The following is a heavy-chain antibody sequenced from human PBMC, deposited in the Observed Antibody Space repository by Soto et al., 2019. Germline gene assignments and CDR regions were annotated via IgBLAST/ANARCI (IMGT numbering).Heavy chain of an antibody. J-gene: IGHJ6*02. CDR1: GFTFNSYG. CDR2: IWYDGSNK. V-gene: IGHV3-33*01. Sequence: SLRLSCAASGFTFNSYGINWVRQAPGKGLEWAAVIWYDGSNKYYADSVKGRFTISRDNSKNTLYLQMNSLRAEDTAVYYCARDSNGYSNMDVWGQGTTVTVSS. CDR3: ARDSNGYSNMDV. D-gene: IGHD3-9*01.